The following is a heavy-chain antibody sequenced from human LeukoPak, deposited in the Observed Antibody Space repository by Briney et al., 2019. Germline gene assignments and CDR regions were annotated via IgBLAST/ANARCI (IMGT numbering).Heavy chain of an antibody. V-gene: IGHV4-59*01. J-gene: IGHJ4*02. CDR1: GGSISSYY. Sequence: EPSETLSLTCTVSGGSISSYYWSWIRQPPGKGLEWIGYIYYSGSTNYNPSLKSRVTISVDTSKNQFSLKLSSVTAADTAVYYCARLDFWSGYTHWGQGTLVTVSS. CDR2: IYYSGST. D-gene: IGHD3-3*01. CDR3: ARLDFWSGYTH.